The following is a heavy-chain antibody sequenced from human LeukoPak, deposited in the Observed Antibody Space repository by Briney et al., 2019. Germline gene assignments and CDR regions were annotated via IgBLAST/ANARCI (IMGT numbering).Heavy chain of an antibody. CDR3: ARCIVVIPVVRGGGYYGMDV. Sequence: GSLRLSCAASGFTFSDYYMSWIRQAPGKGLEWVSYISSSGSTIYYADSVKGRFTISRDNAKNSLYLQMNSLRAEDTAVYYCARCIVVIPVVRGGGYYGMDVWGQGTTVTVSS. J-gene: IGHJ6*02. V-gene: IGHV3-11*01. CDR2: ISSSGSTI. D-gene: IGHD2-2*01. CDR1: GFTFSDYY.